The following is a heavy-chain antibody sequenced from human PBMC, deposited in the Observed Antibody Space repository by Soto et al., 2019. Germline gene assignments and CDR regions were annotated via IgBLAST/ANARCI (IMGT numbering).Heavy chain of an antibody. CDR2: ISSSGSTI. CDR3: DPPADYGVVPDAKGVNGFDP. J-gene: IGHJ5*02. CDR1: GFTFSDYY. Sequence: GGSLRLSCAASGFTFSDYYMNWIRQAPGKGLEWVSYISSSGSTIYYADSVRGRFTIARDNAKNSLYLQTNSLRAEDPAVYYCDPPADYGVVPDAKGVNGFDPWGQGTLVTVSS. V-gene: IGHV3-11*01. D-gene: IGHD2-2*01.